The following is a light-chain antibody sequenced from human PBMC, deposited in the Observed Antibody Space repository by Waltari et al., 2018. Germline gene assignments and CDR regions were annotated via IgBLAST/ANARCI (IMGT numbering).Light chain of an antibody. V-gene: IGLV2-14*03. CDR2: DVT. CDR1: SDVGGSNY. Sequence: QSALTQPASVSGSPGQSITISCTGSDVGGSNYVSWYQQHPGKAPQVMIYDVTDRPSGFSNRFSGSKSRDTASLTISGLQAEDEADYYCASWTDSDTLKLLFGGGTKLTVL. J-gene: IGLJ2*01. CDR3: ASWTDSDTLKLL.